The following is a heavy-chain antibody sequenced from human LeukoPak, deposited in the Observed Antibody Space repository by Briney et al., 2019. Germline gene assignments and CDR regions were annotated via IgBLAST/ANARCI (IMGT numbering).Heavy chain of an antibody. CDR2: IDDSGYT. D-gene: IGHD2-21*01. V-gene: IGHV4-59*08. Sequence: GSLRLSCAASGFTFSSYSMNWVRQPPGKGLEWIAYIDDSGYTNYNPSLKSRVTISVDTSRNEFSLKVNYVTAADTAVYYCARHVAARLGGARFSDYWGEGTLVTVSS. CDR1: GFTFSSYS. CDR3: ARHVAARLGGARFSDY. J-gene: IGHJ4*02.